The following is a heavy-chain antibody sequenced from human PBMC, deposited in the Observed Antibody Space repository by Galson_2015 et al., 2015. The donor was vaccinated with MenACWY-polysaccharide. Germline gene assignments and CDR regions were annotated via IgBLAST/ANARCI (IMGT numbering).Heavy chain of an antibody. CDR2: ISSSGSTI. D-gene: IGHD3-3*01. CDR1: GFTFSSYE. CDR3: ARAGFWSGAYYYHGMDV. V-gene: IGHV3-48*03. J-gene: IGHJ6*02. Sequence: SLRLSCAASGFTFSSYEMNWVRQAPGKGLEWVSYISSSGSTIYYADSVEGRFTISRDNAKNSLYLQMNSLRVEDTAIYYCARAGFWSGAYYYHGMDVWGQGTTVTVSS.